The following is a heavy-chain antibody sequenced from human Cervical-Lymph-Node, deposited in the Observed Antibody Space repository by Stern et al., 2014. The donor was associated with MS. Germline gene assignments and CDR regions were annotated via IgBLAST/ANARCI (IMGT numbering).Heavy chain of an antibody. V-gene: IGHV1-46*01. J-gene: IGHJ6*02. Sequence: QVQLVQSGAEVKKPGASVKVSCKASGYTFTNYYIHWVRQAPGQGLEWMGIINPSGAGTTYAQKFQGRVTMTMDTSTSTVYMELSSLRSEDTAVYYCARPRSTGIYYYYGMDVWGQGTTVTVSS. D-gene: IGHD2-8*02. CDR3: ARPRSTGIYYYYGMDV. CDR1: GYTFTNYY. CDR2: INPSGAGT.